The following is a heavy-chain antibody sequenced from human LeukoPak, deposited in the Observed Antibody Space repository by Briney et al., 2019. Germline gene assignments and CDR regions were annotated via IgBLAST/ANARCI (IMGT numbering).Heavy chain of an antibody. V-gene: IGHV3-21*01. CDR2: ISSTGGAT. J-gene: IGHJ6*02. D-gene: IGHD3-10*01. CDR1: GFTFSTYD. Sequence: GGSLRLSCAASGFTFSTYDMSWVRQAPGKGLEWVSSISSTGGATHYADSVKGRFSISRDNAKNSLYLQMNSLRAEDTAVYYYARDDYYGSGSYYKRYYYGMDVWGQGTTVTVSS. CDR3: ARDDYYGSGSYYKRYYYGMDV.